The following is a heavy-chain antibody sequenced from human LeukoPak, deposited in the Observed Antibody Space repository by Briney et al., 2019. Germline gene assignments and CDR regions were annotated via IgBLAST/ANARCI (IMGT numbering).Heavy chain of an antibody. CDR1: GYTFISYG. V-gene: IGHV1-18*01. J-gene: IGHJ2*01. Sequence: ASAKVSCKASGYTFISYGISWVRQAPGQGLEWMGWISDYNGNTNYAQNLQGRVTMTTDTSTSTAYMELRSLRSDDTAVYYCARGLGVVTAQSEQPKPRYFDLWGRGTQVTASA. CDR3: ARGLGVVTAQSEQPKPRYFDL. CDR2: ISDYNGNT. D-gene: IGHD2-21*02.